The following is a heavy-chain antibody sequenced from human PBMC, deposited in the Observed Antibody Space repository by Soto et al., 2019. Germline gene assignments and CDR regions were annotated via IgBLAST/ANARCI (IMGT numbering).Heavy chain of an antibody. CDR3: VRDGTKTLRDWFDP. Sequence: EPLTLTCTVSGASISGFYWSWNRKSAGKGLEWIGRIYATATTDYNPSPKSRVMMSVDTSKKQSALKLRSVTAADTAVYYCVRDGTKTLRDWFDPWGQGSSVTVSS. CDR1: GASISGFY. J-gene: IGHJ5*02. V-gene: IGHV4-4*07. D-gene: IGHD1-1*01. CDR2: IYATATT.